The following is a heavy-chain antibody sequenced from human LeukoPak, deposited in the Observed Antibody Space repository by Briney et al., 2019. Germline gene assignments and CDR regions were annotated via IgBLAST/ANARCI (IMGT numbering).Heavy chain of an antibody. CDR3: AKGPWRQQLVQLDY. CDR2: IYSGGIT. Sequence: GGSLRLSCSASGFTVSSNYMSWVRQAPGKGLEWVSLIYSGGITYYADSVKGRFTISRDNSKNTLYLQMNSLRAEDTAVYYCAKGPWRQQLVQLDYWGQGTLVTVSS. J-gene: IGHJ4*02. D-gene: IGHD6-13*01. CDR1: GFTVSSNY. V-gene: IGHV3-53*01.